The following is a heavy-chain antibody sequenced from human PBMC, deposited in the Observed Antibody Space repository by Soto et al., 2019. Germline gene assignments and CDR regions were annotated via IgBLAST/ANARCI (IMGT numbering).Heavy chain of an antibody. V-gene: IGHV3-23*01. J-gene: IGHJ6*03. CDR3: AKPSGIAAQTYYYMDV. CDR2: ISGSGGST. CDR1: GFTFISYA. D-gene: IGHD6-13*01. Sequence: GGSLRLSCAASGFTFISYAMIWVRQAPGKGLEWVSAISGSGGSTYYADSVKGRFTISRDNSKNTLYLQMNSLRAEDTAVHYCAKPSGIAAQTYYYMDVWGKGTTVTVSS.